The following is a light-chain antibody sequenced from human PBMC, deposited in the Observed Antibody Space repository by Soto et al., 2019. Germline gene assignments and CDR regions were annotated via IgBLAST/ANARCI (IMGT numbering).Light chain of an antibody. J-gene: IGLJ1*01. CDR3: CLYVGGRTYV. CDR2: DDT. CDR1: VGL. Sequence: QSALTQPASVSGSPGQSITISCTGTVGLVSWYQQHPGKVTKLIIYDDTKRPSGVSSRFSGSKSGNTASLTISGLQTEDEADYYCCLYVGGRTYVFGTGTKLTVL. V-gene: IGLV2-23*01.